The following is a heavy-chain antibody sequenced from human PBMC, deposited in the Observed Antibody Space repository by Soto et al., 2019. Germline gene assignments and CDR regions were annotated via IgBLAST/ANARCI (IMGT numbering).Heavy chain of an antibody. Sequence: SETLSLTCTVSGDSVSSGSYYWSWIRQPPGKGLEWIGYISYSGSTDYNPSLKSRLTISVDMFKNQFSLKLSSVTAADMAVYYCARNADFSMYYVDYWGQGALVTVSS. CDR2: ISYSGST. CDR3: ARNADFSMYYVDY. J-gene: IGHJ4*02. V-gene: IGHV4-61*01. CDR1: GDSVSSGSYY. D-gene: IGHD2-8*01.